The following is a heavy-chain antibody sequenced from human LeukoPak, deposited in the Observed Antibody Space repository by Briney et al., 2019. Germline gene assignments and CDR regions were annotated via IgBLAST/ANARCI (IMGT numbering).Heavy chain of an antibody. D-gene: IGHD6-19*01. Sequence: PSETLSLTCTVSGGSISSGTYHWNWIRQPAGKGLEWIGRIYTSGSTNYNPSLKSRVTISVDTSKNQFSLKLSSVTATDTAVYYCARRVPIALAGNPTGWFDPWGQGTLVTVSS. V-gene: IGHV4-61*02. CDR1: GGSISSGTYH. J-gene: IGHJ5*02. CDR3: ARRVPIALAGNPTGWFDP. CDR2: IYTSGST.